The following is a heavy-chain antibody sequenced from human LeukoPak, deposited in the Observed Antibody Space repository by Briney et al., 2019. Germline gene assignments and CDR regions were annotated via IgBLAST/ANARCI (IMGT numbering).Heavy chain of an antibody. Sequence: PSETLSLTCAVYGGSFSGYYWSWIRQPPGKGLEWIGEINHSGSTNYNPSLKSRVTISVDTSKNQFSLKLSSVTAADTAVYYCARGRRRYCSGGSCYGGAYYYYGMDVWGQGTTVTVSS. CDR1: GGSFSGYY. V-gene: IGHV4-34*01. CDR3: ARGRRRYCSGGSCYGGAYYYYGMDV. D-gene: IGHD2-15*01. CDR2: INHSGST. J-gene: IGHJ6*02.